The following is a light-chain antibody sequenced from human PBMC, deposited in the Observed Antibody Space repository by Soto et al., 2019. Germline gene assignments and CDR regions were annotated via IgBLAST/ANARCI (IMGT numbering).Light chain of an antibody. V-gene: IGKV3-20*01. CDR2: GAS. J-gene: IGKJ5*01. CDR1: QSVSSSY. Sequence: EILLTQSPGTLSLSPGERATLSCRASQSVSSSYLAWYQQKPGQAPRLLIYGASNRATGIPDRFSGSGSGTDFTLIINRLEPEDVAIYYCQQYGGSPRITFGQGTRLEIK. CDR3: QQYGGSPRIT.